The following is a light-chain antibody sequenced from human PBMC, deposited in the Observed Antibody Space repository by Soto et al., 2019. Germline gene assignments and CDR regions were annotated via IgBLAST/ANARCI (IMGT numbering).Light chain of an antibody. J-gene: IGKJ4*01. CDR3: QQYFSPPLT. V-gene: IGKV4-1*01. Sequence: DIVMTQSPDSLSVSLGERATINCKSNQTLLYTSNNKNYLAWYQQRPGQSPKLLIYWASTRESGVPDRFSGSGSGTDFTLTISNLQAEDVAVYFCQQYFSPPLTFGGGTQVEI. CDR2: WAS. CDR1: QTLLYTSNNKNY.